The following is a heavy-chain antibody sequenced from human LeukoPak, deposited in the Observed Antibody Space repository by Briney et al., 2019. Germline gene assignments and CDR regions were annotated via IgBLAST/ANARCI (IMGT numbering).Heavy chain of an antibody. Sequence: AGGSLRLSCTASGFTFSSYWMHWVRQAPGKGLVWVSRINSDGSSTSYAGSVKGRFTISRDNAKNTLYLQMNSLRAEDTAVYYCASGYSYGYFGYWGQGTLVTVSP. V-gene: IGHV3-74*01. CDR3: ASGYSYGYFGY. CDR1: GFTFSSYW. CDR2: INSDGSST. J-gene: IGHJ4*02. D-gene: IGHD5-18*01.